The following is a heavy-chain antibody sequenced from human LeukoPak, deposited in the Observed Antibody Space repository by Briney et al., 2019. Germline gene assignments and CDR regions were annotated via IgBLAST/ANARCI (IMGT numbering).Heavy chain of an antibody. CDR3: ARDAIVVVVAATYYYYGMDV. D-gene: IGHD2-15*01. J-gene: IGHJ6*02. Sequence: SVKVSCKASGYTFSSYYMHWVRQAPGQGLEWMGVIIPIFGTANYAQKFQGRVTITADESTSTAYMELSSLRSEDTAVYYCARDAIVVVVAATYYYYGMDVWGQGTTVTVSS. CDR2: IIPIFGTA. V-gene: IGHV1-69*13. CDR1: GYTFSSYY.